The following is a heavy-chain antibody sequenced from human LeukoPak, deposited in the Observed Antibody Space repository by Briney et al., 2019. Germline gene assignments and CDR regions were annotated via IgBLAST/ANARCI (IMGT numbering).Heavy chain of an antibody. CDR3: AKAPVTTCSGAYCYPFDY. J-gene: IGHJ4*02. CDR1: GFTFGSYG. V-gene: IGHV3-23*01. D-gene: IGHD2-15*01. Sequence: GGTLRLSCEASGFTFGSYGMSWVRQAPGKGLEWVSSISGSGDSTYYADSVKGRFSISRDNSKTTLYLQRNSLRAGDAAVYYCAKAPVTTCSGAYCYPFDYWSQGTLVTVSS. CDR2: ISGSGDST.